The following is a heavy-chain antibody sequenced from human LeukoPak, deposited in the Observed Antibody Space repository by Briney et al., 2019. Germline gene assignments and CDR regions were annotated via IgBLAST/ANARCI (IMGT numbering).Heavy chain of an antibody. CDR1: GFTFSSYA. Sequence: GGSLRLSCAASGFTFSSYAMHWVRQAPGKGLEWVAVISYDGNNKYYADSVRGRFTISRDNSKNTLYLQTSSLRAEDTAVYYCARASTAVPNLLDHWGRGTLVTVSS. CDR3: ARASTAVPNLLDH. V-gene: IGHV3-30-3*01. D-gene: IGHD4-17*01. J-gene: IGHJ4*02. CDR2: ISYDGNNK.